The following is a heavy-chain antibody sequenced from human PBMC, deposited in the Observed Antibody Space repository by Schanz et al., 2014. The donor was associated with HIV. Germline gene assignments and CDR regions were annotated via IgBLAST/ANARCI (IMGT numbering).Heavy chain of an antibody. CDR3: ARDAASHSYGSTMDV. V-gene: IGHV3-33*01. D-gene: IGHD5-18*01. CDR2: IWYDGSNK. CDR1: GFTFSSYG. Sequence: QVQLVESGGGVVQPGKSLRLSCAASGFTFSSYGMHWVRQAPGKGLEWVAVIWYDGSNKYYTDSVKGRFTISRDSCKNTLYMKMTSLRAEDTAVYVCARDAASHSYGSTMDVWGRGTTVTVSS. J-gene: IGHJ6*02.